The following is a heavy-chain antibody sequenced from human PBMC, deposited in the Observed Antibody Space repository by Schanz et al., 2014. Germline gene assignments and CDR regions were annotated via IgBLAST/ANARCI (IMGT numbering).Heavy chain of an antibody. J-gene: IGHJ3*02. CDR1: GFTFSSYA. D-gene: IGHD2-21*01. CDR3: ARDGYSVVVISPTESFEI. V-gene: IGHV3-23*01. CDR2: ISSGGNP. Sequence: EVQLMESGGGLVKPGGSLRLSCAASGFTFSSYAMSWVRQAPGKGLEWVSSISSGGNPYYANSVKGRFGISRDNSRNTLYLQMNSLRAEDTAVYYCARDGYSVVVISPTESFEIWGQGTMVTVSP.